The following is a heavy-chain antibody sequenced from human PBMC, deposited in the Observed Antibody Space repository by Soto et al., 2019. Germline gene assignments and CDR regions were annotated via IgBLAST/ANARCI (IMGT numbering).Heavy chain of an antibody. CDR1: GFTFISYC. CDR2: IWYDGSNK. D-gene: IGHD3-10*01. V-gene: IGHV3-33*01. Sequence: SLIRSWGSSGFTFISYCMRWSRQSPGKGLDWVAVIWYDGSNKYYADSVKGRFTICRDNSKNTLYLQMSSVRAEDTAVYYCARDQWFGRFDPWGQGTLVTAPQ. CDR3: ARDQWFGRFDP. J-gene: IGHJ5*02.